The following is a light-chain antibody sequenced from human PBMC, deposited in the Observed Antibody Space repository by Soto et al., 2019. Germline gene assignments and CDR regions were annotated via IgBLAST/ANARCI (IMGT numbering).Light chain of an antibody. J-gene: IGKJ2*01. Sequence: ELVLTQSPATLSLSPGERATLSCRASQSVAGYLAWYQQKPGQGPRLLIYDTSNRATGAPPRFSGSGSGTDFTLTSSSLEPEDFAIYYCQHRSYWRMYTFGQGTKLEIK. CDR2: DTS. CDR3: QHRSYWRMYT. CDR1: QSVAGY. V-gene: IGKV3-11*01.